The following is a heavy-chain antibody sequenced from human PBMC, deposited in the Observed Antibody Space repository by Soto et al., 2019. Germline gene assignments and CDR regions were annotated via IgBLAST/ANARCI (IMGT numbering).Heavy chain of an antibody. Sequence: GGSLRLSCAASGFTFSSYALSWVRQAPGKELKWVSAISGSGGSTYYADSVKGQFTISRDNSKNTLYLQMNSLRAENTAVYYCSKDPLGYCSGGSCAKPQITYWGQGTLVTVSS. D-gene: IGHD2-15*01. CDR2: ISGSGGST. CDR1: GFTFSSYA. V-gene: IGHV3-23*01. CDR3: SKDPLGYCSGGSCAKPQITY. J-gene: IGHJ4*02.